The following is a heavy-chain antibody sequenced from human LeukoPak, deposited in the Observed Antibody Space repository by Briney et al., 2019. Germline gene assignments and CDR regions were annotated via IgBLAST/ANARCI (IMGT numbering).Heavy chain of an antibody. Sequence: GGSLRLSCAASGFTFTTYGLHWVRQAPGKGLEWVALISYDGGNKNYISSVKGRFTISRDNSKNTLYLQMNSLRAEDTAVYYCALQSDAFDIWGQGTMVTVSS. V-gene: IGHV3-30*03. D-gene: IGHD5-24*01. CDR3: ALQSDAFDI. J-gene: IGHJ3*02. CDR2: ISYDGGNK. CDR1: GFTFTTYG.